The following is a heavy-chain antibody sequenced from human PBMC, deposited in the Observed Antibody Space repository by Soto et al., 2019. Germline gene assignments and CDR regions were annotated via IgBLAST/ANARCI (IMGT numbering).Heavy chain of an antibody. CDR2: IYHSGST. CDR3: ARVPDR. D-gene: IGHD2-2*01. V-gene: IGHV4-30-2*01. CDR1: GGSISRGGYS. Sequence: TSETLSLTRAVSGGSISRGGYSWSWIRQPPGKGLEWIGYIYHSGSTYYNPSLKSRVTISVDRSKNQFSLKLSSVTAADTAVYYCARVPDRWGQGILVTVSS. J-gene: IGHJ5*02.